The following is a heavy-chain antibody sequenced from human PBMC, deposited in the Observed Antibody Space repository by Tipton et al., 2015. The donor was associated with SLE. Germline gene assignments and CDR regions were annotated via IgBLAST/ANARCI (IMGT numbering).Heavy chain of an antibody. CDR3: ARGGFWSGYYSWFDP. J-gene: IGHJ5*02. CDR2: IIPMFGTT. Sequence: QLVQSGAEVKKPGSSVKVSCKASGGTFSLYALNWVRQAPGQGLEWMGGIIPMFGTTNYAQKFQGRVTIAADESTSTAYMELSNLRSEDTAVYYCARGGFWSGYYSWFDPWGQGTLVTVSS. V-gene: IGHV1-69*01. CDR1: GGTFSLYA. D-gene: IGHD3-3*01.